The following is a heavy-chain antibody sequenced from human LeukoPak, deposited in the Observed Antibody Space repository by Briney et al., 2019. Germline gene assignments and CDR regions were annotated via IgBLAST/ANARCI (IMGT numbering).Heavy chain of an antibody. CDR2: FDPEDGET. D-gene: IGHD4-17*01. Sequence: ASVKVSCKVSGYTLTELSMHWVRQAPGKGLEWMGGFDPEDGETIYAQKFQGRVTMTEDTSTDTAYMELSSLRSEDTAVYYCAKDKTTVTPRGLDIWGQGTMVTVSS. CDR3: AKDKTTVTPRGLDI. CDR1: GYTLTELS. J-gene: IGHJ3*02. V-gene: IGHV1-24*01.